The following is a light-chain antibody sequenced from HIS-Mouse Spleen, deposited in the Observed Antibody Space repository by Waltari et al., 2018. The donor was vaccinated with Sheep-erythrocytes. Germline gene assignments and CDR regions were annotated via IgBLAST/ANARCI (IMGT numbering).Light chain of an antibody. CDR3: CSYAGSYNHV. CDR2: AVS. V-gene: IGLV2-11*01. Sequence: QSALTQPRSVSGSPGQSVTISCTGTSSDVGGYNYVSWYQQHPGKAPKLMIYAVSKRPSGFPDRFSGSKSGNTASLTISGLQAEDEADYYCCSYAGSYNHVFATGTKVTVL. CDR1: SSDVGGYNY. J-gene: IGLJ1*01.